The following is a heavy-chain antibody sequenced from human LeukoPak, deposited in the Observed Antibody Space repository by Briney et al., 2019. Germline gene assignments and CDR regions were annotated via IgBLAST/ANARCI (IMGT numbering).Heavy chain of an antibody. D-gene: IGHD4-17*01. CDR1: GGSIGSGSYY. CDR2: IYTSGST. Sequence: SETLSLTCTVPGGSIGSGSYYWSWIRQPAGKGLEWIGRIYTSGSTNYNPSLKSRVTISEDTSKNQFSLKLSSVTAADTAVYYCARGGAMTPAYWGQGTLVTVSS. CDR3: ARGGAMTPAY. J-gene: IGHJ4*02. V-gene: IGHV4-61*02.